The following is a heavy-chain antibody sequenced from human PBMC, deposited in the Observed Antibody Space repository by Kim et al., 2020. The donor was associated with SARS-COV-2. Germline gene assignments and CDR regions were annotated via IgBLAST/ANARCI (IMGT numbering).Heavy chain of an antibody. V-gene: IGHV3-11*01. J-gene: IGHJ6*02. CDR3: ARDQRGLHLFDYPFSSYYCYYGMDV. D-gene: IGHD3-9*01. CDR2: ISSSGSTI. CDR1: GFTFSDYY. Sequence: GGSLRLSCAASGFTFSDYYMSWIRQAPGKGLEWVSYISSSGSTIYYADSVKGRFTISRDNAKNSLYLQMNSLRAEDTAVYYCARDQRGLHLFDYPFSSYYCYYGMDVWGQGTTVTVSS.